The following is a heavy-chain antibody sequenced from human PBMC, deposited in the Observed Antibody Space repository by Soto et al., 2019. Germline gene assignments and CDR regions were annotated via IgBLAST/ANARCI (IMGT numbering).Heavy chain of an antibody. J-gene: IGHJ5*02. Sequence: QVQLVQSGAEVKKPGSSVKVSCKASGGTFSSYTISWVRQAPGQGLEWMGRIIPILGIANYAQKFQGRVTITADKSTSTAYMELSRLRSEDTAVYYCAREYSSGWYLAEDLGLPNWFDPWGQGTLVTVSS. D-gene: IGHD6-19*01. CDR1: GGTFSSYT. V-gene: IGHV1-69*08. CDR2: IIPILGIA. CDR3: AREYSSGWYLAEDLGLPNWFDP.